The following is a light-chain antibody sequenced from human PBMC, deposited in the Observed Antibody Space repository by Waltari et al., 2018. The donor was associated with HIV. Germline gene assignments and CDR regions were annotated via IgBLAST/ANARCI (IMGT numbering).Light chain of an antibody. Sequence: QSALTQPRPVSGSPGQSVTISCTGSSGYAGAYHYVSWYQQHPTKAPKLIIYDVSERPSGVPDRFSGSKSGNRASLTISGLQAEDEADYYCYSYAGSLLFGGGTKLTVL. CDR3: YSYAGSLL. J-gene: IGLJ2*01. V-gene: IGLV2-11*01. CDR1: SGYAGAYHY. CDR2: DVS.